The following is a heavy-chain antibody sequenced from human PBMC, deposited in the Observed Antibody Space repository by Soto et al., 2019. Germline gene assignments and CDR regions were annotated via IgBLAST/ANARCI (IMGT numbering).Heavy chain of an antibody. J-gene: IGHJ4*01. CDR1: SDSISSGHS. CDR2: IYHSGTT. V-gene: IGHV4-38-2*01. D-gene: IGHD3-3*01. Sequence: SETLCNTYVVSSDSISSGHSWDWICQSPGKVPEWVASIYHSGTTYYNPSLTSRVTISVDTSKNQFSLKLSSVTAADSAVYYCARTDNVGYYPYF. CDR3: ARTDNVGYYPYF.